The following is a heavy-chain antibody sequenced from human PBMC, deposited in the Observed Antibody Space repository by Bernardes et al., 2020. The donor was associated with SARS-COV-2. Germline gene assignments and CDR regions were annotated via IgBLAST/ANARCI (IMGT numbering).Heavy chain of an antibody. V-gene: IGHV3-7*02. D-gene: IGHD6-13*01. CDR2: INQDGSQR. Sequence: GGSLRLSCAASGFTFSRYWMSWLRQAPGKGLEWVANINQDGSQRNYVDSVGGRFTISRDNAANSLFLQLNSLRDEDTAIYYCAQHPSSSFDNWGQGTLVTVSS. CDR3: AQHPSSSFDN. J-gene: IGHJ4*02. CDR1: GFTFSRYW.